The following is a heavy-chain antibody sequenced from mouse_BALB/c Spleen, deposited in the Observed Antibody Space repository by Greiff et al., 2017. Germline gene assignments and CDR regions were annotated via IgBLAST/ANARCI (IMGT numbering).Heavy chain of an antibody. V-gene: IGHV14-3*02. CDR3: ASPYDYDGAMDY. J-gene: IGHJ4*01. D-gene: IGHD2-4*01. CDR1: GFNIKDTY. Sequence: VQLKESGAELVKPGASVKLSCTASGFNIKDTYMHWVKQRPEQGLEWIGRIDPANGNTKYDPKFQGKATITADTSSNTAYLQLSSLTSEDTAVYYCASPYDYDGAMDYWGQGTSVTVSS. CDR2: IDPANGNT.